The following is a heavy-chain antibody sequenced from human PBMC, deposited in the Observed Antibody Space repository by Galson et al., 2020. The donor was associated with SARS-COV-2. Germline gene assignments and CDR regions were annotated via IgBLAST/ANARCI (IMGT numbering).Heavy chain of an antibody. CDR2: INPSGGST. CDR1: GYTFTNYY. Sequence: ASVKVSCKPSGYTFTNYYIHWVRLAPGQGLDWMGIINPSGGSTTYAQKFQGRVTMTRDTSTSTVYMELSSLRSEDTAVYYCARGPPLAHNWLDPWGQGTLVTVSS. J-gene: IGHJ5*02. CDR3: ARGPPLAHNWLDP. V-gene: IGHV1-46*01.